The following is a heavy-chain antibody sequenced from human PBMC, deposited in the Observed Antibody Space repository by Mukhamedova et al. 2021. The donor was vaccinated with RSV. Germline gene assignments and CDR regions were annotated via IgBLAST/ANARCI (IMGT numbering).Heavy chain of an antibody. D-gene: IGHD3-22*01. V-gene: IGHV1-2*02. J-gene: IGHJ5*02. Sequence: YAQKFQGRVTMTRDTSISTAYMEITRLRSDDTAIYYCAKGEGVHYYYDSSGFDPWGQGTLVTVSS. CDR3: AKGEGVHYYYDSSGFDP.